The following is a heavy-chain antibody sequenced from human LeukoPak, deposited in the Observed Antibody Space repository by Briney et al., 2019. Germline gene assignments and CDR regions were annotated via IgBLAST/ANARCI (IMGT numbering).Heavy chain of an antibody. CDR3: VRDQRGGSSGYYDS. CDR1: GFTFSTYF. V-gene: IGHV3-64D*06. J-gene: IGHJ4*02. Sequence: GGSLRLSCSASGFTFSTYFMHWVRQAPGKGLECVSAITGSGGSTYYADSVKGRFTISRDNSKNTLYLQMSSLRAEDTAVYYCVRDQRGGSSGYYDSWDQGTLVTVSS. CDR2: ITGSGGST. D-gene: IGHD3-22*01.